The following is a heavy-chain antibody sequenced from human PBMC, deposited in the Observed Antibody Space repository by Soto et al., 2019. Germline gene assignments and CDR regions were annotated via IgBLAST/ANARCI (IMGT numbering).Heavy chain of an antibody. CDR1: GFMFSDHF. Sequence: EVQLVESGGGLVQPGGSLRLSCAASGFMFSDHFMEWVRQAPGKGLEWVGRAKNKIGHYMTEYAASVKGRFTISRDESKNSLFLQMSSLETEDTAVNYCTSPHRSSSDWHYYWGQGNLVTVSS. D-gene: IGHD6-19*01. CDR2: AKNKIGHYMT. V-gene: IGHV3-72*01. J-gene: IGHJ4*02. CDR3: TSPHRSSSDWHYY.